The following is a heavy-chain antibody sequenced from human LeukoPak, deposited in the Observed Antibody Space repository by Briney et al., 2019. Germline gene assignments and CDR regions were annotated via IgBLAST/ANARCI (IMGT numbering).Heavy chain of an antibody. Sequence: ASETLSLTCAVSGYSISSGYYWGWIRQPPGKGLEWIGSIYHSGSTYYNPSLKSRVTISVDTSKNQFSLKLSSVTAADTAVYYCARHTRGYCSGGSCFPRYYYYYMDVWGKGTTVTVSS. CDR2: IYHSGST. CDR1: GYSISSGYY. D-gene: IGHD2-15*01. V-gene: IGHV4-38-2*01. CDR3: ARHTRGYCSGGSCFPRYYYYYMDV. J-gene: IGHJ6*03.